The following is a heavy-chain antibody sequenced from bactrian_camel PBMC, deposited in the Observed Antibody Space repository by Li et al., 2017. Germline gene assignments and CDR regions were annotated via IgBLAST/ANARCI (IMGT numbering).Heavy chain of an antibody. Sequence: QLVESGGRSVQAGGSLRLTCVASRFPYGADCMAWFRQVPGKKREPVADIFKDGSTSYAPSVKGRFTISKDGANRTLYLQMNDLKPEDTATYYCASDLLCPFSVMGPFKRTPSGIGKWGQGTQVTVS. V-gene: IGHV3S55*01. D-gene: IGHD2*01. CDR2: IFKDGST. J-gene: IGHJ4*01. CDR3: ASDLLCPFSVMGPFKRTPSGIGK. CDR1: RFPYGADC.